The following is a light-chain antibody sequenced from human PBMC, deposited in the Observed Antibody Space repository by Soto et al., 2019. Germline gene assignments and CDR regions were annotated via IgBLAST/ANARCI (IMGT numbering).Light chain of an antibody. V-gene: IGKV3-15*01. CDR1: QSVSSD. CDR3: QQYYNWPPPT. CDR2: GAS. J-gene: IGKJ4*01. Sequence: EIVMTQSPATLSVSPGERATLSCRASQSVSSDLAWYQQKPGQAPRLLIYGASTRATAIPARFSGSGSGTEFTLTISSLQSEDFAVYYCQQYYNWPPPTFGGGTKVEIK.